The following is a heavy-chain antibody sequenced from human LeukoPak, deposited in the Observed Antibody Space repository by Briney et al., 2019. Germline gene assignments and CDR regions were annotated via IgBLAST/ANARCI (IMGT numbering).Heavy chain of an antibody. J-gene: IGHJ6*03. CDR3: ATLSPDPGYYYYYMDV. V-gene: IGHV4-34*01. CDR2: INHSGST. D-gene: IGHD2/OR15-2a*01. CDR1: GGSFSGYY. Sequence: SETLSLTCAVCGGSFSGYYWSWIRQPPGKGLEWIGEINHSGSTNYNPSLKSRVTISVDTSKNQFPLKLSSVTAADTAVYYCATLSPDPGYYYYYMDVWGKGTTVTVSS.